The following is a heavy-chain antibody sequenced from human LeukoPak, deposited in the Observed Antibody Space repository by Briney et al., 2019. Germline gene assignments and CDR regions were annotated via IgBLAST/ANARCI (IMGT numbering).Heavy chain of an antibody. V-gene: IGHV1-2*02. CDR2: INPNSGGT. CDR1: GYTFTGYY. D-gene: IGHD5-12*01. CDR3: ARLWNTGYIIYFDS. Sequence: ASVKVSCKASGYTFTGYYMHWVRLAPGQGLEWMGWINPNSGGTNFAQKFRGRVTMTRDTSISTAFMELSRLTSDDTAVYYCARLWNTGYIIYFDSWGQEALVTVSS. J-gene: IGHJ4*02.